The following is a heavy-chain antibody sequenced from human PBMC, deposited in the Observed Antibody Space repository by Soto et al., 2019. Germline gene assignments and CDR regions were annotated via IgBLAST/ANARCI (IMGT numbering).Heavy chain of an antibody. D-gene: IGHD5-18*01. Sequence: PGGSLRLSCAASGFTFSSYAMSWVRQAPGMGLEWVSTVSGYGGSTWYADSVKGRFTISKGNSKKTLYLQMNSLNSEDTAVYYFAKHRASVGYYYLDHWGQGILVTVSS. CDR3: AKHRASVGYYYLDH. CDR1: GFTFSSYA. V-gene: IGHV3-23*01. J-gene: IGHJ4*02. CDR2: VSGYGGST.